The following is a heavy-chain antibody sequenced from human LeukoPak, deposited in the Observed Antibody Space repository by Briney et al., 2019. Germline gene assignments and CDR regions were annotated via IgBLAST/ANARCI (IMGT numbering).Heavy chain of an antibody. CDR3: ARVTSGYYTTDAFDI. J-gene: IGHJ3*02. CDR1: GYSISSGYY. Sequence: SETLSLTCSVSGYSISSGYYWGWTRQPPGKGLGWIGRIYHSGSTYYDPSLKSRVTISVDTSRNQFSLKLSSVTAADTAVYYCARVTSGYYTTDAFDIWGQGTMVTVSS. CDR2: IYHSGST. V-gene: IGHV4-38-2*02. D-gene: IGHD3-3*01.